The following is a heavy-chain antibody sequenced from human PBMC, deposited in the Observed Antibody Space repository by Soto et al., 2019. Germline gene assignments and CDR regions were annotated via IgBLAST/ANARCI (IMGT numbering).Heavy chain of an antibody. CDR1: GGSFSGYY. CDR2: INHSGST. D-gene: IGHD4-4*01. J-gene: IGHJ6*03. CDR3: ASGLGSNYYYYYMDV. V-gene: IGHV4-34*01. Sequence: SETLSLTCAVYGGSFSGYYWSWIRQPPGKGLEWIGEINHSGSTNYNPSLKSRVTISVDTSKNQFSLKLSSVTAADTAVYYCASGLGSNYYYYYMDVWGQGTTVTVSS.